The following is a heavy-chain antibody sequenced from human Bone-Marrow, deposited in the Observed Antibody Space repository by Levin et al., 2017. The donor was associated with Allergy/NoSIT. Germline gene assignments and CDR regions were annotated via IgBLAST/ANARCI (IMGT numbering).Heavy chain of an antibody. J-gene: IGHJ4*02. CDR3: ARLSWSVVGATNKLDY. Sequence: KVSCKVSGYSFTTDWIGWVRQMPGKGLEWMGIIYPADSDTRYSPSFQGQVTISADKSINTAYLQWSTLKASDTAIYYCARLSWSVVGATNKLDYWGQGTVVTVSS. D-gene: IGHD2-15*01. CDR2: IYPADSDT. V-gene: IGHV5-51*01. CDR1: GYSFTTDW.